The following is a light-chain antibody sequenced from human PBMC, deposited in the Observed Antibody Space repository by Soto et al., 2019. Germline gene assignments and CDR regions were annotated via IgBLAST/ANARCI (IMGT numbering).Light chain of an antibody. J-gene: IGKJ1*01. Sequence: IVMTQSPATLSVSPGERATLSCGASHSISTHLVWYQQKPGQSPRLLIYDASTRATGIPARFSGSGSGTEFTLTISSLQSEDFAVYYCPQYHHWWTFGPGTKVDIK. V-gene: IGKV3-15*01. CDR3: PQYHHWWT. CDR2: DAS. CDR1: HSISTH.